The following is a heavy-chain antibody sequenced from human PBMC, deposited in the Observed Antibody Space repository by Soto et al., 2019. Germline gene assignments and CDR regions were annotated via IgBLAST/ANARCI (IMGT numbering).Heavy chain of an antibody. D-gene: IGHD5-12*01. CDR2: TYFRSKWYN. V-gene: IGHV6-1*01. CDR1: GDSVSSNTAS. CDR3: AKGDNLGPKTGYAFDP. Sequence: SQTLSLTCAISGDSVSSNTASWNWIRQSPSRGLEWLGRTYFRSKWYNDYAVSVKSRIIINPDTSNNQFSLQLNSVTPDDTAVYFCAKGDNLGPKTGYAFDPWGQGIMVTAPQ. J-gene: IGHJ5*02.